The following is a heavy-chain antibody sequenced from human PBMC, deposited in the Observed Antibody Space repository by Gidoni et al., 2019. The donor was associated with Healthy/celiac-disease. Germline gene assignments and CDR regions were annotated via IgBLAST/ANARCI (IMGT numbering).Heavy chain of an antibody. CDR2: INHSGST. V-gene: IGHV4-34*01. D-gene: IGHD2-2*01. CDR1: GGSFSGYY. J-gene: IGHJ6*02. CDR3: AGMAPIVVVPAADYGMDV. Sequence: QVQLQQWGAGLLKPSETLSLTCAVYGGSFSGYYWSWILQPPGKGLAWIGEINHSGSTNYNPALKSRVTISVDTSKNQFSLKLSSVTAADTAVYYCAGMAPIVVVPAADYGMDVWGQGTTVTVSS.